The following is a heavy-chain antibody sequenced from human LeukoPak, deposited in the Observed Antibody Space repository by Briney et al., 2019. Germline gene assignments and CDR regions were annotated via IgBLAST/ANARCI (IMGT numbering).Heavy chain of an antibody. J-gene: IGHJ6*02. CDR1: GYTFTSYG. V-gene: IGHV1-18*01. CDR3: AREPQGYSYGSYYYGMDV. D-gene: IGHD5-18*01. Sequence: ASVTVSCKASGYTFTSYGISWVRQAPGQGLEWMGWISAYNGNTNYAQKLQGRVTMTTDTSTSTAYMELRSLRSDDTAVYYCAREPQGYSYGSYYYGMDVWGQGTTVTVSS. CDR2: ISAYNGNT.